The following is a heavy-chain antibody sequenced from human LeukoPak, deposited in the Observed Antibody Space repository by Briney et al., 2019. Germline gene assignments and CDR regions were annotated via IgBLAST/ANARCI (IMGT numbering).Heavy chain of an antibody. Sequence: GGSLRLSCAASGFTFNSYGIHWVRQAPGKGLEWVAVISDDGRTTYYADSVKGRFTISRDNSKNTLYLQMNSLRVEDTAVYYCARGYCSGGSCYHPTMGYWGQGTLVTVSS. CDR1: GFTFNSYG. CDR2: ISDDGRTT. CDR3: ARGYCSGGSCYHPTMGY. J-gene: IGHJ4*02. V-gene: IGHV3-30*03. D-gene: IGHD2-15*01.